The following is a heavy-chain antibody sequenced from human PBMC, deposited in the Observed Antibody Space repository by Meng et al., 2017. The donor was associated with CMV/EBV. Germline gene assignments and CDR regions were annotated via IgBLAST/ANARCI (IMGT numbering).Heavy chain of an antibody. Sequence: SETLSLTCTVSGYSISSGYYWGWIRQPPGKGLEWIGSIYHSGSTYYNPSLKSRVTISVDTSTNQFSLKLSSVTAADTAVYYCARDGGAWGELYYYGMDVWGQGTTVTVSS. CDR2: IYHSGST. J-gene: IGHJ6*02. CDR1: GYSISSGYY. V-gene: IGHV4-38-2*02. D-gene: IGHD2-15*01. CDR3: ARDGGAWGELYYYGMDV.